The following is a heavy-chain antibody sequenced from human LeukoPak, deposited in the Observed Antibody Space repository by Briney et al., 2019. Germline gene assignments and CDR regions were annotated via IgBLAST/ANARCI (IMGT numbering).Heavy chain of an antibody. CDR3: ARDLDISGSAFDY. D-gene: IGHD3-10*01. V-gene: IGHV4-39*07. CDR2: IYYSGST. CDR1: GGSISSSSYY. J-gene: IGHJ4*02. Sequence: PSETLSLTCTVSGGSISSSSYYWGWIRRPPGKGLEWIGSIYYSGSTYYNPSLKSRVTISVDTSKNQFSLKLSSVTAADTAVYYCARDLDISGSAFDYWGQGTLVTVSS.